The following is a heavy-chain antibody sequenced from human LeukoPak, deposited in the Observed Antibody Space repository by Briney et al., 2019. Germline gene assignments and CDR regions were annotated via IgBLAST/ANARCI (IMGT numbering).Heavy chain of an antibody. D-gene: IGHD3-16*01. CDR1: GFTFSSYW. Sequence: GGSLRLSCAASGFTFSSYWMSWVRQAPGKGLEWVANIKQDGSEKYYVDSVKGRFTISRDKAKNSLYLQRNSLRAEDTAVYYCAREGGAYYYGMDVWGKGTTVTVSS. CDR3: AREGGAYYYGMDV. J-gene: IGHJ6*04. V-gene: IGHV3-7*03. CDR2: IKQDGSEK.